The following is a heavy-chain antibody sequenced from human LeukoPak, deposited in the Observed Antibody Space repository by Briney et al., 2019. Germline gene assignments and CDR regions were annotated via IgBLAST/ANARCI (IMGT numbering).Heavy chain of an antibody. CDR2: INHSGST. Sequence: SETLSLTCAVYGGSFSGYYWSWIRQPPGKGLEWIGEINHSGSTNYNPSLKSRVTISVDTSKNQFSLKLSSVTAADTAVYYCARHNIDTIFGVATSFDPWGQGTLVTVSS. J-gene: IGHJ5*02. CDR1: GGSFSGYY. D-gene: IGHD3-3*01. CDR3: ARHNIDTIFGVATSFDP. V-gene: IGHV4-34*01.